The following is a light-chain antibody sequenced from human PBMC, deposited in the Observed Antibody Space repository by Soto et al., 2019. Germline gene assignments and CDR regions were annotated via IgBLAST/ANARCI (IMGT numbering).Light chain of an antibody. CDR3: ISYTDRQSYL. Sequence: QSVLTQPGSVSGSPGQSITISCSETSSDIGSYDHVAWYQQFPGKSPKLIIYAVSDRPSGVSDRFSGSKSGISASLTISGLQTEDEADYYCISYTDRQSYLFGTGTKVTVL. J-gene: IGLJ1*01. CDR2: AVS. CDR1: SSDIGSYDH. V-gene: IGLV2-14*03.